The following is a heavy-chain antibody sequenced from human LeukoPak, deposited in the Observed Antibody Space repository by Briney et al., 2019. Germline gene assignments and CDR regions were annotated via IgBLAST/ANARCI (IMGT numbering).Heavy chain of an antibody. V-gene: IGHV3-11*04. Sequence: GGSLRLSCAASGFTFSDYYMSWIRQAPGKGLEWVSYISSSGSTIYYADSVKGRFTISRDNAKNSLYLQMNSLRAEDTAVYYCVTDSSSSGGAFDIWGQGTMVTVSS. J-gene: IGHJ3*02. CDR2: ISSSGSTI. CDR3: VTDSSSSGGAFDI. D-gene: IGHD3-22*01. CDR1: GFTFSDYY.